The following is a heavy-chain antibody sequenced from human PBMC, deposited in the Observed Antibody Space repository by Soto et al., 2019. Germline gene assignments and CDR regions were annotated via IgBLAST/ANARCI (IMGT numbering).Heavy chain of an antibody. CDR1: GFTFSSYG. CDR3: ARDLGYCSSTSCYGMDV. J-gene: IGHJ6*02. Sequence: QVQLVESGGGVVQPGRSLRLSCAASGFTFSSYGMHWVRQAPGKGLEWGAVIWYDGSNKYYADSVKGRFTISRDNSKNTLYLQMSSLRAEDTGVYDCARDLGYCSSTSCYGMDVWGQGTTVTVSS. D-gene: IGHD2-2*01. V-gene: IGHV3-33*01. CDR2: IWYDGSNK.